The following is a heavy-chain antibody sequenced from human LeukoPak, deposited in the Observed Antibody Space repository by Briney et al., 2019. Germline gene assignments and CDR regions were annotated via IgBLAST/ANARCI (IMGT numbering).Heavy chain of an antibody. J-gene: IGHJ4*02. Sequence: GGSLRLSCAASGFTFSDYYMSWIRQAPGKGLEWVSYINSVTSYTNYADSVKGRFTISRDNAKNSLYLQMNSLRAEDAAVYYCAREIVKGYSGYGEYYFDYWGQGTLVTVSS. CDR3: AREIVKGYSGYGEYYFDY. CDR1: GFTFSDYY. CDR2: INSVTSYT. D-gene: IGHD5-12*01. V-gene: IGHV3-11*05.